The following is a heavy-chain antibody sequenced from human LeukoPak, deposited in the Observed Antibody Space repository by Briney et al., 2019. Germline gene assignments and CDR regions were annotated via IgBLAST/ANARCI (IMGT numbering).Heavy chain of an antibody. CDR1: GFTFSSYA. J-gene: IGHJ4*02. Sequence: GGSLRLSCAASGFTFSSYAMSWVRQAPGKGLEWVSGISGSGGGTYYADSVRGRFTISRDNSKNTLSLAMTSLSAGDTAVYYCAREEGAGYDNYFDYWGRGTLVTVSS. CDR3: AREEGAGYDNYFDY. CDR2: ISGSGGGT. D-gene: IGHD5-12*01. V-gene: IGHV3-23*01.